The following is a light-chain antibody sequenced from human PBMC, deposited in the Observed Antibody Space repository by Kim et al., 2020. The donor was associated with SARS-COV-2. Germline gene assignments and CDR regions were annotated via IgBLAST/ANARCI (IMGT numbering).Light chain of an antibody. CDR2: AAS. Sequence: DIQMTQSPSSLSASVGDRVTITCRTTQSISSHLNWYQQKPVRAPKLLISAASTLQGGVPSRFSGSGSETDFTLTISSLQPEDFATYFCQQSHITPFTFGPGTKVDIK. J-gene: IGKJ3*01. CDR3: QQSHITPFT. V-gene: IGKV1-39*01. CDR1: QSISSH.